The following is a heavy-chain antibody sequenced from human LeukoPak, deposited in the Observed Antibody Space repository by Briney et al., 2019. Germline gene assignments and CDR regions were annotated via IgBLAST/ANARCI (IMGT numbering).Heavy chain of an antibody. CDR3: AVFGNHDYGDYYGMDV. CDR1: GFTFSSHA. Sequence: GRSLRLSCAASGFTFSSHAMHWVRQAPGKGLEWVAVISYDGSNKYYADSVKGRFTISRDNSKNTLYLQMNSLRAEDTAVYYCAVFGNHDYGDYYGMDVWGQGTTVTVSS. V-gene: IGHV3-30*04. J-gene: IGHJ6*02. D-gene: IGHD4-17*01. CDR2: ISYDGSNK.